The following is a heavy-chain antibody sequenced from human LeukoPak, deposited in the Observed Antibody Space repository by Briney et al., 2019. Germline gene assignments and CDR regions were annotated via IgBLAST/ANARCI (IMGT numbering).Heavy chain of an antibody. CDR1: GGSISSYY. J-gene: IGHJ6*03. CDR2: IHTSGST. D-gene: IGHD6-13*01. CDR3: ARAFGGSSSWSDYYYYYMDV. Sequence: KPSETLSLTCTVSGGSISSYYWSWIRQPAGKGLEWIGRIHTSGSTNYNPSLKSRVTMSVDTSKNQFSLKLSSVTAADTAVYYCARAFGGSSSWSDYYYYYMDVWGKGTTVTVSS. V-gene: IGHV4-4*07.